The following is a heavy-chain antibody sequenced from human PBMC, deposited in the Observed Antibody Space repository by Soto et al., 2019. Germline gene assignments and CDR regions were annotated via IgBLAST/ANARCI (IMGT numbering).Heavy chain of an antibody. CDR2: INADNGDI. V-gene: IGHV1-18*01. CDR1: GYRFSSYG. D-gene: IGHD2-15*01. Sequence: QVRLVQSGAEVKKPGASVKVSCKTSGYRFSSYGISWVRQAPGQGLEWMGWINADNGDIKYSEKFQGRVTMTTDTSTRTVYMERRTLTSVDTAVYYCARWVVAAGTGEMDVWGQGNTVTVSS. J-gene: IGHJ6*02. CDR3: ARWVVAAGTGEMDV.